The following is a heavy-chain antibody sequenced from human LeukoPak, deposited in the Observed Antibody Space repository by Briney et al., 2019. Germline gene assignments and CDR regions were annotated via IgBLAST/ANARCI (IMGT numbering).Heavy chain of an antibody. V-gene: IGHV4-31*03. CDR1: GGSISSGGYY. D-gene: IGHD2-15*01. Sequence: SQTLSLTCTVSGGSISSGGYYWSWVRQHPGKGLEWIGYIYYSGSTYYNPSLKSRVTISVDASKNQFSLKLSSVTAADTAVYYCARGEGYCSGGSCYFDAFDIWGQGTMVTVSS. CDR3: ARGEGYCSGGSCYFDAFDI. CDR2: IYYSGST. J-gene: IGHJ3*02.